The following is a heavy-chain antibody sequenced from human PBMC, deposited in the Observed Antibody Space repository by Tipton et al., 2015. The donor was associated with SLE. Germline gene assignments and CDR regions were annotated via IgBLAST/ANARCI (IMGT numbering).Heavy chain of an antibody. CDR3: ASWGFIYASAY. CDR1: GFTFSSFA. CDR2: ISSKGTT. Sequence: GSLRLSCAASGFTFSSFAMHWVRQAPGKGLEYVSAISSKGTTYYANSVKGRFTISRDNSKNTRYLQMGSLRADDMAVYYCASWGFIYASAYWGQGAQVTVSS. V-gene: IGHV3-64*01. J-gene: IGHJ4*02. D-gene: IGHD2/OR15-2a*01.